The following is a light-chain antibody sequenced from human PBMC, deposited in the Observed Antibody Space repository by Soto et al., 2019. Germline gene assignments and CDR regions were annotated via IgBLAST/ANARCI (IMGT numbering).Light chain of an antibody. V-gene: IGLV1-44*01. CDR3: AAWDDILNGYV. CDR2: SNY. Sequence: QSVMTEAPGASGTPGQRVTISCSGSSSNIESNTVTWYQQLPGTAPKLVIYSNYDRPSGVPDRFSGSTSGTSASLVIRGLQSEDEADYYCAAWDDILNGYVFGGGTKVTVL. J-gene: IGLJ1*01. CDR1: SSNIESNT.